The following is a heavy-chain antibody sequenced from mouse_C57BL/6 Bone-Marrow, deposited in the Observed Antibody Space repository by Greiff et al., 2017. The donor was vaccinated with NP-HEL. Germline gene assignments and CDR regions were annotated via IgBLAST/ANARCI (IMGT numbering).Heavy chain of an antibody. CDR1: GFNIKDDY. V-gene: IGHV14-4*01. Sequence: EVQLVESGAELVRPGASVKLSCTVSGFNIKDDYMHWVKQRPEQGLEWIGWIDPENGDTEYASKVQGKATITADTSSNTAYLQLSSLTSDDTAVYYCTTGGSSPYAMDYWGQGTSVTVSS. J-gene: IGHJ4*01. D-gene: IGHD1-1*01. CDR2: IDPENGDT. CDR3: TTGGSSPYAMDY.